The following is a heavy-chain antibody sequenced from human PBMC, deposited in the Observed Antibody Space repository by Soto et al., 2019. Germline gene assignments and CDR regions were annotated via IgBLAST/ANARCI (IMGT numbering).Heavy chain of an antibody. Sequence: QVQLQESGPGLVKPSETLSLTCTVSGDSISGYNLAWIRQTPGKGLEWIGYFRSGGGTSYNPSLTSRVAISAATSTEQFSLRLSSVTAADTAVYYCVRQGIGVLHGLVDVWGQGTTVTVSS. D-gene: IGHD3-10*01. J-gene: IGHJ6*02. CDR1: GDSISGYN. CDR3: VRQGIGVLHGLVDV. CDR2: FRSGGGT. V-gene: IGHV4-59*08.